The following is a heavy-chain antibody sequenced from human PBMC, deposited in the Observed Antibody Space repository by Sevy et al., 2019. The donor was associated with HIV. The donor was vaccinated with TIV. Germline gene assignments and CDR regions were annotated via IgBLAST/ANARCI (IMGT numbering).Heavy chain of an antibody. Sequence: GGSLRLSCEASGFTFSDYWMTWVRQAPGKGLEWVAVIWFDGSNTFYADSVKGRFTISRDIAENTLHLQMNSLRAEDTAVYYCARDLESYNYGAYGPSFMPDYWGQGTVVTVSS. D-gene: IGHD1-1*01. CDR1: GFTFSDYW. CDR2: IWFDGSNT. CDR3: ARDLESYNYGAYGPSFMPDY. V-gene: IGHV3-33*08. J-gene: IGHJ4*02.